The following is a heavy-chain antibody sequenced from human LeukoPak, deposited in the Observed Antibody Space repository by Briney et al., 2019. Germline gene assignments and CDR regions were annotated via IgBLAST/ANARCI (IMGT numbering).Heavy chain of an antibody. CDR1: GFTVSSIY. CDR3: ARTTHAFDI. CDR2: IYSGGST. V-gene: IGHV3-66*01. Sequence: AGSLRLSCAASGFTVSSIYISWVRQAPGKGLEWVSLIYSGGSTYYADSVEGRFTISRDIPKNTLYLQMNSLRAEDTAVYYCARTTHAFDIWGQGTLVTVSS. J-gene: IGHJ3*02. D-gene: IGHD1-1*01.